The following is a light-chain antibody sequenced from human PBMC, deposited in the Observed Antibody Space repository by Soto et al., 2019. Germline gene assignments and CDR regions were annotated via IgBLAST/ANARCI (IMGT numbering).Light chain of an antibody. J-gene: IGLJ2*01. V-gene: IGLV1-47*01. Sequence: QCVLTQPPSASGTPGQRVTLSCSGSSSNIESNFVYWYQQFPGTAPRLLIYRNNQRPSGVPDRFSGSKSGTSASLAISALRSEDEADYYCTVWDDRLRGRLFGGGTKLTVL. CDR3: TVWDDRLRGRL. CDR1: SSNIESNF. CDR2: RNN.